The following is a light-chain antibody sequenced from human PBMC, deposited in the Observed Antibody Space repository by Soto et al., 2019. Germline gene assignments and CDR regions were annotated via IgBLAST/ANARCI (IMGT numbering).Light chain of an antibody. CDR2: DDG. Sequence: SYELTQAPSVSVAPGQTARITCGGNHIAIKSAHWYQQKPGQAPVLVVYDDGDRPSGIPERFSGSNSGNTATLTITRVEAGDEADYHCQVWDSSSDHRVVFGGGTKVTVL. CDR1: HIAIKS. V-gene: IGLV3-21*02. J-gene: IGLJ2*01. CDR3: QVWDSSSDHRVV.